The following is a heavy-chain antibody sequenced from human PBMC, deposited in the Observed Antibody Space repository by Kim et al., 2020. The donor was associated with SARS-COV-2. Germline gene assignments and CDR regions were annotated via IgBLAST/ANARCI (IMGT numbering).Heavy chain of an antibody. J-gene: IGHJ4*02. D-gene: IGHD3-22*01. Sequence: SETLSLTCAVYGGSFSGYYWSWIRQPPGKGLEWIGEINHSGSTNYNPSLKSRVTISVDTSKNQFSLKLSSVTAADTAVYYCAREGLLDYYDSSGYSAPFGYWGQGTLVTVSS. CDR2: INHSGST. V-gene: IGHV4-34*01. CDR3: AREGLLDYYDSSGYSAPFGY. CDR1: GGSFSGYY.